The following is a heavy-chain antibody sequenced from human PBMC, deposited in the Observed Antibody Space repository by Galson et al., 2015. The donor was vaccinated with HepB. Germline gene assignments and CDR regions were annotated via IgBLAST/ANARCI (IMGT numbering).Heavy chain of an antibody. D-gene: IGHD3-22*01. J-gene: IGHJ3*02. V-gene: IGHV1-18*01. CDR1: GYTFTSYG. CDR3: AGQQWDYYGSSGENAFDI. Sequence: SVKVSCKASGYTFTSYGISWVRQAPGQGLEWMGWISAYNGNTNYAQKLQGRVTMTTDTSTSAAYMELRSLRSDDTAVYYCAGQQWDYYGSSGENAFDIWGQGTMVTVSS. CDR2: ISAYNGNT.